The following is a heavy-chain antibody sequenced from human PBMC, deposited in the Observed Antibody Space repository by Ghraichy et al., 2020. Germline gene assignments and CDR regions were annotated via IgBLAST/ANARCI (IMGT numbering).Heavy chain of an antibody. CDR3: VTDGCGNSTYCPFRFAC. Sequence: GGSLRLSCAASGFTFSRYWMSWVRQAPGKGLEWVANIKQDGSEKKYVDSVRGRFTISRDNAKNSLYLQMDSLRAEDTAVYYCVTDGCGNSTYCPFRFACRGQGTLVTVSS. D-gene: IGHD2/OR15-2a*01. J-gene: IGHJ4*02. CDR2: IKQDGSEK. CDR1: GFTFSRYW. V-gene: IGHV3-7*01.